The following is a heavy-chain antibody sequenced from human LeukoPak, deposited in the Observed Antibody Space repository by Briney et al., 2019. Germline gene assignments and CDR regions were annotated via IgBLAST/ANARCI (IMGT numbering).Heavy chain of an antibody. Sequence: GGSLRLSCAASEFTFSNYAMNWVRQAPGKGLEWVSGISGGGGSTYYADSVKGRFTISRDNSKNTLYLQMDSLRAEDTAVYYCARPPRGVGYYDSSGYYDAFDIWGQGTMVTVSS. J-gene: IGHJ3*02. V-gene: IGHV3-23*01. CDR3: ARPPRGVGYYDSSGYYDAFDI. CDR2: ISGGGGST. D-gene: IGHD3-22*01. CDR1: EFTFSNYA.